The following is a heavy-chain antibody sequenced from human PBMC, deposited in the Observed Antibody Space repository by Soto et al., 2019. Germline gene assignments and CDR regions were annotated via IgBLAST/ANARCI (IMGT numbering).Heavy chain of an antibody. D-gene: IGHD6-19*01. V-gene: IGHV4-59*08. J-gene: IGHJ4*02. CDR1: GGSISSYY. Sequence: SETLSLTCTVSGGSISSYYWSWIRQPPGKGLEWIGYIYYSGSTNYNPSLKSRVTISVDTSKNQFSLKLSSVTAADTAVYYCARSIEDTVALLPDCYFDYWGQGTLVTVSS. CDR2: IYYSGST. CDR3: ARSIEDTVALLPDCYFDY.